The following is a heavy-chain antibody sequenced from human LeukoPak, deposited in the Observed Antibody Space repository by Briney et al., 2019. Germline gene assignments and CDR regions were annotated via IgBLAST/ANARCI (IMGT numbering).Heavy chain of an antibody. Sequence: GGSLRLSCAASGFTFSSYSMNWVRQAPGKGLEWVSSISSSSSYIYYADSVKGRFTISRDNAKNSLYLQMNSLRAEDTAVYYCAREGVVVAANGFDCWDQGTLVTVSS. CDR2: ISSSSSYI. CDR3: AREGVVVAANGFDC. J-gene: IGHJ4*02. V-gene: IGHV3-21*01. CDR1: GFTFSSYS. D-gene: IGHD2-15*01.